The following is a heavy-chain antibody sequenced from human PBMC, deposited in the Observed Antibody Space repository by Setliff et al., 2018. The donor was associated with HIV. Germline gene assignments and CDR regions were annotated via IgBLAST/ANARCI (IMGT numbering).Heavy chain of an antibody. D-gene: IGHD4-4*01. CDR1: GFTFSSYT. CDR3: AKTQTVITVYGPFDS. J-gene: IGHJ4*02. Sequence: PGESLKISCVASGFTFSSYTMSWVRQAPGKGLEWVSVISGSGDITYYRESVKGRFTVSRDNSNNTVYLQMNSLRAEDTAMYYCAKTQTVITVYGPFDSWGQGTPVTVSS. CDR2: ISGSGDIT. V-gene: IGHV3-23*01.